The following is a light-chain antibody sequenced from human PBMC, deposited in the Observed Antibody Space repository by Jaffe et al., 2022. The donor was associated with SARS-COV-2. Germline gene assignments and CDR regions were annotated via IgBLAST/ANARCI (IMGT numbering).Light chain of an antibody. CDR1: NIGSKS. CDR2: DDR. V-gene: IGLV3-21*02. Sequence: SYVLTQAPSVSLAPGQTARITCGGDNIGSKSVHWYQQKPGQAPVLVVYDDRDRPSGIPERFSGSNSGNTATLTISGVEAGDEADYYCQVWDSRSDHYVVFGGGTKLTVL. J-gene: IGLJ2*01. CDR3: QVWDSRSDHYVV.